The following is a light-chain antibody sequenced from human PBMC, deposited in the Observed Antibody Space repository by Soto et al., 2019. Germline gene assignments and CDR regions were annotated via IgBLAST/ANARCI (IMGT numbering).Light chain of an antibody. J-gene: IGKJ1*01. CDR1: QSVSSSY. Sequence: ILTHSPGALSVSPGERATLSCRASQSVSSSYLAWYQQKPGQAPRLLIYGASSRATGIPDRFSGSGSGTDFTLTISRLEPEDFAVYFCEEYGRSPPWTFGQGTKVDIK. CDR3: EEYGRSPPWT. CDR2: GAS. V-gene: IGKV3-20*01.